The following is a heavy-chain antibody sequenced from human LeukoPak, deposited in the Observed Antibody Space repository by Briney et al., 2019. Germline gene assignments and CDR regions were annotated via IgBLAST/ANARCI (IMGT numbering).Heavy chain of an antibody. V-gene: IGHV4-34*01. CDR3: ARGSPRGYGSGSYVRSWFDP. CDR1: GGSFSGYY. D-gene: IGHD3-10*01. Sequence: SETLSLTCAVYGGSFSGYYWSWIRQPPGKGLEWIGEINHSGSTNYNPSLKSRVTISVDTSKNQFSLKPSSVTAADTAVYYCARGSPRGYGSGSYVRSWFDPWGQGTLATVSS. J-gene: IGHJ5*02. CDR2: INHSGST.